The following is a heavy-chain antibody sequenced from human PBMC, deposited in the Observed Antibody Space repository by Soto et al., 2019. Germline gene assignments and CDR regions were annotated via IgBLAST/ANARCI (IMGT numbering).Heavy chain of an antibody. CDR3: ARAGIAAAGNDYYYYGMDV. D-gene: IGHD6-13*01. Sequence: PVGSLRLSCAASGFTFSDYYMSWIRQAPGKGLDWVSYISSSSSYTNYADSVKGRFTISRDNAKNSLYLQMNSLRAEDTAVYYCARAGIAAAGNDYYYYGMDVWGQGTTVTVSS. CDR1: GFTFSDYY. J-gene: IGHJ6*02. CDR2: ISSSSSYT. V-gene: IGHV3-11*05.